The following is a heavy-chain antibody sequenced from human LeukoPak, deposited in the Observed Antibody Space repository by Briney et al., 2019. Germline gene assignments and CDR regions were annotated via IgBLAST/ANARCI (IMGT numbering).Heavy chain of an antibody. D-gene: IGHD3-16*02. Sequence: GGSLRLSCAASGFTFSSYGMHWVRQAPGKGLEWVAVIWYDGSNKYYADSVKGRFTISRGNSKNTLYLQMNSLRAEDTAVYYCARPTSYDYVWGSYRLDYWGQGTLVTVSS. CDR1: GFTFSSYG. J-gene: IGHJ4*02. CDR3: ARPTSYDYVWGSYRLDY. V-gene: IGHV3-33*01. CDR2: IWYDGSNK.